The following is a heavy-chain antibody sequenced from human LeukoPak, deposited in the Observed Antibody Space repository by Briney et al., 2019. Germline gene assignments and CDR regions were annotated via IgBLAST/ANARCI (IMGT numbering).Heavy chain of an antibody. CDR3: ASRKNDYGDYLRQYPFDY. V-gene: IGHV4-34*01. D-gene: IGHD4-17*01. CDR1: GGSFSGYY. CDR2: INHSGST. J-gene: IGHJ4*02. Sequence: SETLSLTCAVYGGSFSGYYWSWIRQPPGKGLEWIGEINHSGSTNYNPSLKSRVTISVDTSKNQFSLKLSSVTAADTAVYYCASRKNDYGDYLRQYPFDYWGQGTLVTVSS.